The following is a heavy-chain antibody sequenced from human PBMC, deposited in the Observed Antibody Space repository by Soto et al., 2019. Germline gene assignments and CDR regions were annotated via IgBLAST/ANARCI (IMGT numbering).Heavy chain of an antibody. CDR1: GDSINSDKYY. V-gene: IGHV4-39*01. CDR3: ARLEGLATISYYFDF. D-gene: IGHD3-9*01. Sequence: SETLSLTCSVSGDSINSDKYYWGWIRQPPGKGLEWIGSIYFRGNTYYNPSLQTRVTISLDKSKSQFSLKLNSVTAADSAVYFCARLEGLATISYYFDFWGQGARVTVSS. J-gene: IGHJ4*02. CDR2: IYFRGNT.